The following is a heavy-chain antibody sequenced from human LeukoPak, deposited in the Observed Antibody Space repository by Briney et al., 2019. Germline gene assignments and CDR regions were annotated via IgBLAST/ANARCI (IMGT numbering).Heavy chain of an antibody. CDR2: ISYDGSNK. Sequence: GGSLRLSCAASGFTFSSYAMHWVRQAPGKGLEWVAVISYDGSNKYYADSVKGRFTISRDNSKNTLYLQMDSLRAEDTAVYYCAREAYDYVWGSYPFDYWGQGTLVTVSS. V-gene: IGHV3-30*04. CDR1: GFTFSSYA. CDR3: AREAYDYVWGSYPFDY. J-gene: IGHJ4*02. D-gene: IGHD3-16*02.